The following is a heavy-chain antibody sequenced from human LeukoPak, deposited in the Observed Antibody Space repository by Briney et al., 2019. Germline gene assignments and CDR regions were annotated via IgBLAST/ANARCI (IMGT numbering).Heavy chain of an antibody. CDR3: ARLGYYGSGTFGLPDAFDI. CDR1: GYSSTNYW. CDR2: IYPRDSDT. Sequence: GESLKISCEGSGYSSTNYWIGWVRQMPGKGLEWMGIIYPRDSDTRYSPSFQGQVTISADKSISTAYLQWSSLKASDTAMYFCARLGYYGSGTFGLPDAFDIWGQGTMVTVSS. J-gene: IGHJ3*02. V-gene: IGHV5-51*01. D-gene: IGHD3-10*01.